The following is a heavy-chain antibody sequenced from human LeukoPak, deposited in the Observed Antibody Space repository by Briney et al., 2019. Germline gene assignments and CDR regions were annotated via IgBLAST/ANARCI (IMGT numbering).Heavy chain of an antibody. V-gene: IGHV3-74*01. CDR2: IPPEASRT. CDR3: AGEFSGAREV. Sequence: GGSLRLSCTASDFTFSTYWAHWVRQAPGKGLIWVARIPPEASRTTYADSVKGRFTISRDNAKNTVYLQMNSLRVDDTAIYFCAGEFSGAREVWGQGTMVTVSS. D-gene: IGHD3-10*01. J-gene: IGHJ3*01. CDR1: DFTFSTYW.